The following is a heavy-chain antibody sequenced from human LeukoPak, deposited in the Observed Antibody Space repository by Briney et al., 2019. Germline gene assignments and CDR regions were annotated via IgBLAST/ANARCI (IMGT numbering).Heavy chain of an antibody. J-gene: IGHJ5*02. CDR1: GGSISSGSYY. CDR2: IYYSGST. V-gene: IGHV4-61*01. Sequence: SETLSLTCTVSGGSISSGSYYWSWIRQPPGKGLEWIGYIYYSGSTNYNPSLKSRVTISVDTSKNQFSLKLSSVTAADTAVYYCAREGKSYDILTGYYSGWFDPWGQGTLVTVSS. CDR3: AREGKSYDILTGYYSGWFDP. D-gene: IGHD3-9*01.